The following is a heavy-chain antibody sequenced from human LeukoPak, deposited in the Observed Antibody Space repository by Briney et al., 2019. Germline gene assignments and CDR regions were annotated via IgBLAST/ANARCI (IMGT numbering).Heavy chain of an antibody. V-gene: IGHV5-10-1*01. D-gene: IGHD5-24*01. J-gene: IGHJ3*02. CDR3: ARLPQEMATITDAFDI. CDR2: IDPSDSYT. CDR1: GYNFTSYW. Sequence: GESLKISCKGSGYNFTSYWISWVRQMPGKGLEWMGRIDPSDSYTNYSPSFQGHVTISADKSISTAYLQWSSLKASDTAMYYCARLPQEMATITDAFDIWGQGTMVTVSS.